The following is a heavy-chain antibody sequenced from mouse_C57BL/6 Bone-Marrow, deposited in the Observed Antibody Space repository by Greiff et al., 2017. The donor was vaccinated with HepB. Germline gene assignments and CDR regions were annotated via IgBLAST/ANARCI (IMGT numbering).Heavy chain of an antibody. CDR1: GYTFTEYT. Sequence: VKLMESGAELVKPGASVKLSCKASGYTFTEYTIHWVKQRSGQGLGWIGWFYPGRGSIKYNEKFKDKATLTADKSSSTVYMELSRLTSEDSAVYFCARHGPLLRSWYFDVWGTGTTVTVSS. V-gene: IGHV1-62-2*01. CDR3: ARHGPLLRSWYFDV. D-gene: IGHD1-1*01. J-gene: IGHJ1*03. CDR2: FYPGRGSI.